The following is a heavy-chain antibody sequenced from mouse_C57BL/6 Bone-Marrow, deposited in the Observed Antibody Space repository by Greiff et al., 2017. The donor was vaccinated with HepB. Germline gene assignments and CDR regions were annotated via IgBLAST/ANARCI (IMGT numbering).Heavy chain of an antibody. D-gene: IGHD1-1*01. V-gene: IGHV14-4*01. CDR3: TTITTVVVYYSMDY. J-gene: IGHJ4*01. Sequence: EVQLQQSGAELVRPGASVKLSCTASGFNIKDDYMHWVKQRPEQGLEWIGWIDPENGDTEYASKFQGKATITADTSSNTAYLQLSSLTSEDTAVYYLTTITTVVVYYSMDYWGQGTSVTVSS. CDR1: GFNIKDDY. CDR2: IDPENGDT.